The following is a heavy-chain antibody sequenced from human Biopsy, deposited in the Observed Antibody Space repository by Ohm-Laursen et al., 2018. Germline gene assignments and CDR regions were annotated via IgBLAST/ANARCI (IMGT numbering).Heavy chain of an antibody. CDR2: IISVHDIA. CDR1: GGTFTRYA. J-gene: IGHJ4*02. Sequence: GASVKVSCNASGGTFTRYAMHWVRQAPGQGLEWMGRIISVHDIANYAQKFQGRVTITADKSTSTAYMELRNLRSEDTAVYYCASLEDRTFDKWGQGALVTVSS. CDR3: ASLEDRTFDK. V-gene: IGHV1-69*04.